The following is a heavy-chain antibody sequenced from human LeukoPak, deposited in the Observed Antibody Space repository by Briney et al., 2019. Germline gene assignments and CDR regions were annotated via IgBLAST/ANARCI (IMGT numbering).Heavy chain of an antibody. Sequence: GGSLRLSCAASGFTFSSYSMNWVRQAPGKGLEWVSSISSSSSYIYYADSVKGRFTISRDNAKNSLYLQMNSLRAEDTAVYYCARDSGYDGPLVDYWGQGTLVTVSS. CDR2: ISSSSSYI. V-gene: IGHV3-21*01. CDR1: GFTFSSYS. CDR3: ARDSGYDGPLVDY. D-gene: IGHD5-12*01. J-gene: IGHJ4*02.